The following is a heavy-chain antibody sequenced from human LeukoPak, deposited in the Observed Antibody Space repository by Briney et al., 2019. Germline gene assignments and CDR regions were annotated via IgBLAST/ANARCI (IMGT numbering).Heavy chain of an antibody. Sequence: SETLSLTCTVSGGSISSYYWSWIRQPPGKGLEWIGYISYSGSTNYNPSFKSRVTISVDTSKNQFSLKLSSVTAADTAVYYCAREALFCSGGSCYRYWYFDLWGRGTLVTVSS. V-gene: IGHV4-59*12. CDR1: GGSISSYY. D-gene: IGHD2-15*01. CDR2: ISYSGST. CDR3: AREALFCSGGSCYRYWYFDL. J-gene: IGHJ2*01.